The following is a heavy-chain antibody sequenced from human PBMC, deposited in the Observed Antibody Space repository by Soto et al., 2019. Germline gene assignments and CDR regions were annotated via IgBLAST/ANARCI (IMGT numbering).Heavy chain of an antibody. CDR2: ISGSGGST. Sequence: PGWSLRLSCAASGFTFSSYAMSWVRQAPGKGLEWVSAISGSGGSTYYADSVKGRFTISRDNSKNTLYLQMNSLRAEDTAVYYCAKDQLLGEGMDVWGQGTTVTVSS. D-gene: IGHD6-6*01. CDR1: GFTFSSYA. V-gene: IGHV3-23*01. J-gene: IGHJ6*02. CDR3: AKDQLLGEGMDV.